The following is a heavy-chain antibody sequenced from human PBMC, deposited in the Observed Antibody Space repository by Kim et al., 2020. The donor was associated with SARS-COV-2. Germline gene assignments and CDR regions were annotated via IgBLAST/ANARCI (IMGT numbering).Heavy chain of an antibody. D-gene: IGHD3-9*01. Sequence: VKGRLHITRDNAKNSLYLQMNSLRAEDTAVYYCARDYDILTGYSGGAFDIWGQGTMVTVSS. V-gene: IGHV3-11*06. CDR3: ARDYDILTGYSGGAFDI. J-gene: IGHJ3*02.